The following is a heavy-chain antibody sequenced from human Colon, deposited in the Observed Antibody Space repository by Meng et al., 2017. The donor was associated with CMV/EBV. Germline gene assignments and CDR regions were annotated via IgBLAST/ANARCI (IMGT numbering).Heavy chain of an antibody. Sequence: QVQRVQSGAEVKKPGASVKVSCKTSGYTFTDYYIHWVRQAPGQGLEWMGWINSISGDTNYAQKFQGRVTMTRDTSITTAYMELNSLKSDDTAVYYCGRDRHLDPWGQGTLVTVSS. CDR2: INSISGDT. CDR3: GRDRHLDP. V-gene: IGHV1-2*02. D-gene: IGHD3-3*02. J-gene: IGHJ5*02. CDR1: GYTFTDYY.